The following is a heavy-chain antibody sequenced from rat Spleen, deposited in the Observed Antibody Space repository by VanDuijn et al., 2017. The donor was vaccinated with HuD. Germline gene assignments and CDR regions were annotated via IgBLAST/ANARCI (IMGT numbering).Heavy chain of an antibody. CDR3: TTYDSGYGH. J-gene: IGHJ2*01. D-gene: IGHD4-3*01. CDR1: GFTFSNYG. CDR2: ITDSGGST. Sequence: EVQLVESGGGLVLPGRSTKLSCVASGFTFSNYGMAWVRQAPTKGLEWVASITDSGGSTYYRDSVKGRFTISRDNAKRTLYLQMDSLRSEDTATYYCTTYDSGYGHWGQGVMVTVSS. V-gene: IGHV5-27*01.